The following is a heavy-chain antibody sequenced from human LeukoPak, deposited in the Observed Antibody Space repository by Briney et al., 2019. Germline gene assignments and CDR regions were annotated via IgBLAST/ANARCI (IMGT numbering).Heavy chain of an antibody. CDR1: GGSISSYY. Sequence: PSETLSLTCTVSGGSISSYYWSWIRQPPGKGLEWIGNIYTSGSTNYNPSLRSRVTMSVDTSKNQISLQLSSVTAADTAVYFCARFMYSTSCFDYWGQGTLVTVSS. V-gene: IGHV4-4*09. CDR2: IYTSGST. D-gene: IGHD6-13*01. J-gene: IGHJ4*02. CDR3: ARFMYSTSCFDY.